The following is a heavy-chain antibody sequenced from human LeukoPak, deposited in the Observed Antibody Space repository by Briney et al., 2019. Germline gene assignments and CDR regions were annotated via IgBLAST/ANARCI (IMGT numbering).Heavy chain of an antibody. J-gene: IGHJ5*02. D-gene: IGHD3-9*01. CDR2: INPGGST. V-gene: IGHV4-34*01. CDR1: GESLSAYY. Sequence: PSETLSLTCAVYGESLSAYYWNWIRQSPGEGLEWIGEINPGGSTNYNPSLKSRVTISVDTSKNQFSLKLSSVTAADTAVYYCARVVIHYDILTGYYVGNNWFDPWGQGTLVTVSS. CDR3: ARVVIHYDILTGYYVGNNWFDP.